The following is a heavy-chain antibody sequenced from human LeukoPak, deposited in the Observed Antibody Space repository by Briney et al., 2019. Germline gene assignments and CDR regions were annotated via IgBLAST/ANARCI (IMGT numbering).Heavy chain of an antibody. V-gene: IGHV3-48*01. D-gene: IGHD4-17*01. Sequence: PGGSLRLSCAASGFTFSSYSMNWVRQAPGKGLEWVSYISSSSSTIYYADSVKGRFTISRDNAKNSLYLQMNSLRAEDTAVYYCAKASMSTVTTGDFDYWGQGTLVTVSS. CDR1: GFTFSSYS. J-gene: IGHJ4*02. CDR3: AKASMSTVTTGDFDY. CDR2: ISSSSSTI.